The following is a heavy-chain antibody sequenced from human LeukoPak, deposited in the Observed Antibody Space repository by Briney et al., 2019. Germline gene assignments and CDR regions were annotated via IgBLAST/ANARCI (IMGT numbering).Heavy chain of an antibody. CDR1: GFTLSSNY. CDR3: ARDQAAAGLFDY. Sequence: PGGSLRLSCAASGFTLSSNYMSWVHQAPGKGLEWVSVIYSGGSTYYADSVKGRFTISRDNSKNTLYLQMNSLRAEDTAVYYCARDQAAAGLFDYWGQGTLVTVSS. CDR2: IYSGGST. J-gene: IGHJ4*02. V-gene: IGHV3-53*01. D-gene: IGHD6-13*01.